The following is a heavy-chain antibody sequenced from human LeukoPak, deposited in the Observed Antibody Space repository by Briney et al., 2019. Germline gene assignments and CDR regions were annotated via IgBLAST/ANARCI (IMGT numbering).Heavy chain of an antibody. CDR2: IRNDGTNK. D-gene: IGHD3-3*01. Sequence: GGSLRLSCATSGFTFSTYAMHWVRQAPGKGLEWVASIRNDGTNKNHVDSVKGRFTISRDNSKNTLFLQMDSMRPEDTAIYYCAKSWSGYYHYYMDVWGKGTTVTVSS. CDR1: GFTFSTYA. V-gene: IGHV3-30*02. J-gene: IGHJ6*03. CDR3: AKSWSGYYHYYMDV.